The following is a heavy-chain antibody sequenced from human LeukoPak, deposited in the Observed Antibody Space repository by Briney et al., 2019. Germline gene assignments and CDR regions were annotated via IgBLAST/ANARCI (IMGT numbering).Heavy chain of an antibody. V-gene: IGHV3-9*01. J-gene: IGHJ4*02. Sequence: GGSLRLSCAASGFTFDDYAMHWVRQAPGKGLEWVSGISWNSGSIGYADSVKGRFTISRDNAKNSLYLQMNSLRAEDTALYYCAKSLDSGSYLFDYWGQGTLVTVSS. CDR3: AKSLDSGSYLFDY. CDR1: GFTFDDYA. D-gene: IGHD3-10*01. CDR2: ISWNSGSI.